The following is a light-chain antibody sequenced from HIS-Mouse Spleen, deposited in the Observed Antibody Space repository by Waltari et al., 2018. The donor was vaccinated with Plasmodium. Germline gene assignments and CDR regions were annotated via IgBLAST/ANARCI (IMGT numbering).Light chain of an antibody. V-gene: IGKV1-39*01. Sequence: DIQMTQSPSSLSASVGDRVTITCRASQSISSYLNWYQQKPGKAPKLLIYASSSLQSGVQSKFSGSGAETDDTLPISSLQREYYVTYYCQQSYSTWKFGQGTKVEIK. CDR2: ASS. CDR1: QSISSY. CDR3: QQSYSTWK. J-gene: IGKJ1*01.